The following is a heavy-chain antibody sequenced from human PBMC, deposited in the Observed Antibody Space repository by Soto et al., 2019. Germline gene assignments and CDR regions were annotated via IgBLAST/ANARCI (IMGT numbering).Heavy chain of an antibody. J-gene: IGHJ4*02. Sequence: QVQLVQSGAEVKKPGASVKVSCKASGYTFTGYYMHWVRQAPGQGLEWMGWINPNSGGTNYAQKFQGWVTMTSDTSISTADMELSRLRSDDTAVYYCAGAGRLTGRIVVVPAAPLDYWGQGTLVTVSS. V-gene: IGHV1-2*04. D-gene: IGHD2-2*01. CDR1: GYTFTGYY. CDR3: AGAGRLTGRIVVVPAAPLDY. CDR2: INPNSGGT.